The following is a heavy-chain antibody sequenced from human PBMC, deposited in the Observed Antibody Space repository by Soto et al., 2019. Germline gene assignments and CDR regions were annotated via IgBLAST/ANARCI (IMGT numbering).Heavy chain of an antibody. CDR1: GCSISSYY. V-gene: IGHV4-59*01. D-gene: IGHD3-3*01. CDR2: IYYSGST. J-gene: IGHJ6*02. Sequence: SETLSLTCTVSGCSISSYYWSWIRQPPGKRLEWIGYIYYSGSTNYNPSLKSRVTISVDTSKNQFSLKLSSVTAADTAVYYCAGDLAYYDFWSGYYSPPYYYYGMDVWGQGTTVTVSS. CDR3: AGDLAYYDFWSGYYSPPYYYYGMDV.